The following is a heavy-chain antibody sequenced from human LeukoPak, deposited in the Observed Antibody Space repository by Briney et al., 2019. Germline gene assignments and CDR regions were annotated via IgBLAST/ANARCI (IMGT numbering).Heavy chain of an antibody. Sequence: GSLRLSCAVSGCTFSNYGMSWVRQAPGKGLEWVSGISASGGSTYYADSVRGRFTISRDNSKNTLYLQMNSLRAEDTAVYYCARDSHSSSWYSEFDYWGQGTLVTVSS. CDR3: ARDSHSSSWYSEFDY. D-gene: IGHD6-13*01. V-gene: IGHV3-23*01. CDR2: ISASGGST. J-gene: IGHJ4*02. CDR1: GCTFSNYG.